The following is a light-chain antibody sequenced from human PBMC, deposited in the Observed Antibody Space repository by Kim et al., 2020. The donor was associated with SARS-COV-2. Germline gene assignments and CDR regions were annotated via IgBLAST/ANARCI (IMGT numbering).Light chain of an antibody. CDR1: QSISSW. J-gene: IGKJ1*01. CDR3: QQYNSYPWT. CDR2: QAS. Sequence: DIQMPQSPSTLSASVGDRVTITCRASQSISSWLAWYQQKPGKAPKLLIYQASRLESGVPSRFSGSGSGTEFTLTISSLQPDDVATYYCQQYNSYPWTFGQGTKVDIK. V-gene: IGKV1-5*03.